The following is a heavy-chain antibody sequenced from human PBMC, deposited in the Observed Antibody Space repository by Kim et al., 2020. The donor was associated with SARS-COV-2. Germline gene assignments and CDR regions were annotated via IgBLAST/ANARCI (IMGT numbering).Heavy chain of an antibody. D-gene: IGHD3-10*01. CDR2: IYYSGST. CDR3: ARAPSMVRRLNWFDP. V-gene: IGHV4-31*03. J-gene: IGHJ5*02. CDR1: GGSISSGGYY. Sequence: SETLSLTCTVSGGSISSGGYYWSWIRQHPGKGLEWIGYIYYSGSTYYNPSLKSRVTISVDTSKNQFSLKLSSVTAADTAVYYCARAPSMVRRLNWFDPWGQGTLVTVSS.